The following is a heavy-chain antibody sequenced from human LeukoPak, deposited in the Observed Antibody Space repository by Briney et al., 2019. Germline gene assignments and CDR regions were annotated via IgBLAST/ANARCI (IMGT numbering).Heavy chain of an antibody. CDR3: ARIMLSWREFDC. J-gene: IGHJ4*02. CDR2: IYSGGST. D-gene: IGHD1-26*01. Sequence: GGSLRLSCAASGFTVSSNYMSWVRQAPGKGLEWVSIIYSGGSTYYADSVKGRVTTSRDNSKNTLYLQMNSLRAEDTAVYYCARIMLSWREFDCWGQGTLVTVSS. V-gene: IGHV3-53*01. CDR1: GFTVSSNY.